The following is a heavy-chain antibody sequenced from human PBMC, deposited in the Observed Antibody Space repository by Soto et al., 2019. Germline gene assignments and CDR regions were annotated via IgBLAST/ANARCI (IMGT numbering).Heavy chain of an antibody. CDR2: IHYSGNT. Sequence: SETLSLTCTVSGGPINSGSSYWGWIRQPPGKGLEGFGSIHYSGNTYYNPSAKSRVTISDDTSKNQVSLKLSSVTAADTAVYHCARGEWGRNAYDTRSYYYVRYWGQGTLVTV. J-gene: IGHJ4*02. D-gene: IGHD3-22*01. CDR1: GGPINSGSSY. CDR3: ARGEWGRNAYDTRSYYYVRY. V-gene: IGHV4-39*01.